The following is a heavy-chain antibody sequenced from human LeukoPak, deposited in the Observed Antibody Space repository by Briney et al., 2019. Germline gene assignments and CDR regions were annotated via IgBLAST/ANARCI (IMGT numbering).Heavy chain of an antibody. D-gene: IGHD4-11*01. V-gene: IGHV4-39*07. Sequence: SETLSLTCTVSGGSISSSSYYWGWIRQPPGKGLEWIGSIYYSGSTYYNPFLKSRVTISVDTSKNQFSLKLSSVTAADTAVYYCAREKGGGTVTTNYYYYMDVWGKGTTVTVSS. CDR1: GGSISSSSYY. J-gene: IGHJ6*03. CDR2: IYYSGST. CDR3: AREKGGGTVTTNYYYYMDV.